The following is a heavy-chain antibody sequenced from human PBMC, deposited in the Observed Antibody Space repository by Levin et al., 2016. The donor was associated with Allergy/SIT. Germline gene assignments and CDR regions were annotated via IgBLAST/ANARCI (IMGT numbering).Heavy chain of an antibody. CDR2: INHSGST. D-gene: IGHD1-7*01. CDR1: GGSFSGYY. J-gene: IGHJ4*02. Sequence: SETLSLTCAVYGGSFSGYYWSWIRQPPGKGLEWIGEINHSGSTNYNPSLKSRVTISVDTSKNQFSLKLSSVTAADTAVYYCARGRRYNWNYVGFDYWGQGTLVTVSS. CDR3: ARGRRYNWNYVGFDY. V-gene: IGHV4-34*01.